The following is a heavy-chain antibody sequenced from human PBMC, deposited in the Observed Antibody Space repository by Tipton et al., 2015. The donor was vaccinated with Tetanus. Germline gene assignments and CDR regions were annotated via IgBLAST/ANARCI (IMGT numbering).Heavy chain of an antibody. V-gene: IGHV4-39*01. D-gene: IGHD3-10*01. CDR2: IFYTGST. CDR3: AGLYYYDSASYPLY. Sequence: TLSLTCIVSGGSISSSRYYWGWVRQPPGKGLEWIGSIFYTGSTYYNPSPKSRVTMSVDTSKNQFSLSLRSVTAADTAVFYCAGLYYYDSASYPLYWGQGTLVTVSS. CDR1: GGSISSSRYY. J-gene: IGHJ4*02.